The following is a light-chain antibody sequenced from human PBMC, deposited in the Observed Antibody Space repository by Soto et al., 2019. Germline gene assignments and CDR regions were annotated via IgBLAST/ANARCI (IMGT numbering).Light chain of an antibody. Sequence: IGGTQSAGTLSLSRVERATLCGRASQSVSSYLAWYQQKPGQAPRLLIYDASNRATGLPARFSGSGSGTDFTLTISSLEPEDFAVYYCQQRSNWWTFGQGTKVDIK. CDR1: QSVSSY. CDR2: DAS. V-gene: IGKV3-11*01. CDR3: QQRSNWWT. J-gene: IGKJ1*01.